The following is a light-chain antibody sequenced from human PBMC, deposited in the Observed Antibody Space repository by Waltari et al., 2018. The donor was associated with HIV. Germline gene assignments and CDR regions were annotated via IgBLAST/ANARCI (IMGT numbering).Light chain of an antibody. CDR1: NSHIGSNT. J-gene: IGLJ3*02. V-gene: IGLV1-44*01. CDR3: AVWDDGLNGPE. CDR2: IYD. Sequence: QSVLTQPPSASGPPGQRVTISCSGSNSHIGSNTVSWYQPLPGTAPKLLIYIYDQRPSGVPDRFSGSKAGTSASLAISGLQSEDEADYYCAVWDDGLNGPEFGGGTKLTVL.